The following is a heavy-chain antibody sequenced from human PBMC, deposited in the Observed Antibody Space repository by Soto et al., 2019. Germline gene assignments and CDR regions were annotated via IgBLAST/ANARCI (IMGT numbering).Heavy chain of an antibody. D-gene: IGHD6-13*01. CDR2: ISYDGSNK. J-gene: IGHJ4*02. CDR3: AKVTSRIAAAGYFDY. CDR1: GFTFSSYG. V-gene: IGHV3-30*18. Sequence: QVQLVESGGGVVQPGRSLRLSCAASGFTFSSYGMHWVRQAPGKGLEWVAVISYDGSNKYYADSVKGRFTISRDNSKNTLYLQMNSLRAEDTAVYYCAKVTSRIAAAGYFDYWGQGTLVTVSS.